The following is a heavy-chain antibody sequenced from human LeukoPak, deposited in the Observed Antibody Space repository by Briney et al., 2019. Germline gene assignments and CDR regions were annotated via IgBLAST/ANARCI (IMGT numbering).Heavy chain of an antibody. CDR1: GGSSSGYY. D-gene: IGHD3-22*01. CDR2: SNHSGST. Sequence: SETLSLTCAVYGGSSSGYYWSWIRQPPGKGLEWIGESNHSGSTNYNPSLKSRVTISVDTSKNQFSLKLSSVTAADTAVYYCARELYSSGYHDAFDIWGQGTMVTVSS. V-gene: IGHV4-34*01. CDR3: ARELYSSGYHDAFDI. J-gene: IGHJ3*02.